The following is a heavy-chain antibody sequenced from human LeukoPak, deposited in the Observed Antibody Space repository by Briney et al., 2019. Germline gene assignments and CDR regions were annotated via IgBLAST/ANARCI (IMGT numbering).Heavy chain of an antibody. CDR2: ISYDGSNK. CDR1: GFTFSSYS. CDR3: AKGGTTVTRYVDY. J-gene: IGHJ4*02. V-gene: IGHV3-30*18. D-gene: IGHD4-17*01. Sequence: GGSLRLSCAASGFTFSSYSMQWVRQAPGKGLEWVAIISYDGSNKFYGDSVKGRFTISRDNSKNAVYLQMNSLGAQDTAVYYCAKGGTTVTRYVDYWGQGTLVTVSS.